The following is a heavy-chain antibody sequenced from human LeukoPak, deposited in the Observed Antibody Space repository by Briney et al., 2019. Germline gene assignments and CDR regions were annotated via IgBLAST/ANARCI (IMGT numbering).Heavy chain of an antibody. CDR2: IIPIFGTA. J-gene: IGHJ5*02. D-gene: IGHD3-10*01. Sequence: SEKVSCKASGGTFSSYAISWVRQAPGQGLEWMGRIIPIFGTANYAQKFQGRVTITTDESTSTAYMELSSLRSEDTAVYYCARDTIRGMFNLWFDPWGQGTLVTVSS. CDR3: ARDTIRGMFNLWFDP. V-gene: IGHV1-69*05. CDR1: GGTFSSYA.